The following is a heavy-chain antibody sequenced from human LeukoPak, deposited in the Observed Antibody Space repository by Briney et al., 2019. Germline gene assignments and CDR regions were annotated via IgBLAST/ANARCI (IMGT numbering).Heavy chain of an antibody. CDR3: ASRNIGLYYFAY. Sequence: SETLSLTCTVSGASISSSSYYWGWIRQPPGTGLEWIGNIYYSGNTYYNASLKSRVTISVDTSKNQFSLKVSSVTAADTAFYYCASRNIGLYYFAYWRQGILVAVSS. CDR2: IYYSGNT. V-gene: IGHV4-39*01. D-gene: IGHD1-14*01. J-gene: IGHJ4*02. CDR1: GASISSSSYY.